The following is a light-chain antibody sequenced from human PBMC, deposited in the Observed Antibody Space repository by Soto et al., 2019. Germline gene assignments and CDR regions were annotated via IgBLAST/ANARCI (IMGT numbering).Light chain of an antibody. CDR3: QQYNSYSRT. Sequence: DIQMTQSPSTLSASVGDRVTITCRTSQSISSWLAWYQQKAGKASKLLIYKASSLESGVPSRFSGRGSGTEFTLTISSLQPDDFATYYCQQYNSYSRTFGQGTKVDTK. CDR1: QSISSW. J-gene: IGKJ1*01. CDR2: KAS. V-gene: IGKV1-5*03.